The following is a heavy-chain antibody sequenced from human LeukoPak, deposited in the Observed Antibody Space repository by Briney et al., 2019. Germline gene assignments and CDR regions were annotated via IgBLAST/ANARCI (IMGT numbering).Heavy chain of an antibody. Sequence: SVKVSCKASGYTFTGYYMHWVRQAPGQGLEWMGGIIPIFGTANYAQKFQGRVTITADESTSTAYMELSSLRSEDTAVYYCASMVRGVIWGQGTLVTVSS. J-gene: IGHJ4*02. CDR2: IIPIFGTA. D-gene: IGHD3-10*01. V-gene: IGHV1-69*13. CDR1: GYTFTGYY. CDR3: ASMVRGVI.